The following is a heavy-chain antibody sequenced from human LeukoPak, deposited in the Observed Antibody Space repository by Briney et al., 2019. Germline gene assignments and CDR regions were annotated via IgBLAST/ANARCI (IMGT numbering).Heavy chain of an antibody. D-gene: IGHD4-17*01. V-gene: IGHV4-34*01. CDR3: ARAYGDLDY. CDR2: INHSGST. Sequence: SETLSLTCAVYGESFSGYYWSWIRQPPGKGLEWIGEINHSGSTNYNPSLKSRVTISVDTSKNQFSLKLSSVTAADTAVYYCARAYGDLDYWGQGTLVTVSS. J-gene: IGHJ4*02. CDR1: GESFSGYY.